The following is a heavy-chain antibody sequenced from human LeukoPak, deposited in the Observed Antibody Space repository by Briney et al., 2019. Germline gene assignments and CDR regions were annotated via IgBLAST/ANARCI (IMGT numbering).Heavy chain of an antibody. Sequence: ASVKVSCKASGYTFTSYGISWVRQAPGQGLEWMGWISAYNGNTNYAQKLQGRVTMTTDTSTSTDYMELTSLTSDDTAMYYCARRWFGELVDYWGQGTLVTVSS. CDR3: ARRWFGELVDY. J-gene: IGHJ4*02. CDR1: GYTFTSYG. CDR2: ISAYNGNT. V-gene: IGHV1-18*01. D-gene: IGHD3-10*01.